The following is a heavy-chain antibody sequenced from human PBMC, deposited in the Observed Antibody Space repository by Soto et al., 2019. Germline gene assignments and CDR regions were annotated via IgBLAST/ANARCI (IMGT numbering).Heavy chain of an antibody. J-gene: IGHJ4*02. D-gene: IGHD3-9*01. CDR3: ARETLRYFDWPRPMYFDY. CDR2: IIPIFGTA. Sequence: SVKVSCKASGGTFISYAISWVRQAPGQGFEWMGGIIPIFGTANYAQKFQGRVTITADESTSTAYMELSSLRSEDTAVYYCARETLRYFDWPRPMYFDYWGQGTLVTVSS. V-gene: IGHV1-69*13. CDR1: GGTFISYA.